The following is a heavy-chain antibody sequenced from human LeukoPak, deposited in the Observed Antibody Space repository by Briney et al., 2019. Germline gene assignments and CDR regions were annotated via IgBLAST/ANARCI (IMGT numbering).Heavy chain of an antibody. V-gene: IGHV6-1*01. CDR2: TYYRSKWYY. J-gene: IGHJ4*02. CDR3: VRGGAIRVTGMTPFDY. D-gene: IGHD1-1*01. Sequence: SQTLSLTCAISGDSVSSNSAIWNWIRQSPSRGLEWLGRTYYRSKWYYDYAVSVKSRMTINPDTSKNQLSLQLNSVTPEDTATYYCVRGGAIRVTGMTPFDYWGQGTLVTVSS. CDR1: GDSVSSNSAI.